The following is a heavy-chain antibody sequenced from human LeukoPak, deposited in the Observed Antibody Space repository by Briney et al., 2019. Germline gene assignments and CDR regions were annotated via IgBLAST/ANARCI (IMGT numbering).Heavy chain of an antibody. CDR2: ISAYNGNT. D-gene: IGHD6-6*01. Sequence: ASVKVSFKASGYTFTSYGISWVRQAPGQGLEWMGWISAYNGNTNYAQKLQGRVTMTTDTSTSTAYMELRSLRSEDTAVYYCAREVGAARPYYYYGMDVWGQGTTVTVSS. CDR1: GYTFTSYG. J-gene: IGHJ6*02. V-gene: IGHV1-18*01. CDR3: AREVGAARPYYYYGMDV.